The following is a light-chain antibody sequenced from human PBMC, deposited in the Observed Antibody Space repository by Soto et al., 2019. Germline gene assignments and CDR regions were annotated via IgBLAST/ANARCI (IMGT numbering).Light chain of an antibody. V-gene: IGKV3-15*01. Sequence: EILMTQSPVTLSMSPGERATLSCTASHYVYSNVAWFEKRPGQAPRLMIYRASARATGTPARFSCSGSETEFTLTIPSLQSEDFTVYYCQQYHNLWTLGQGTKVDIK. CDR1: HYVYSN. J-gene: IGKJ1*01. CDR2: RAS. CDR3: QQYHNLWT.